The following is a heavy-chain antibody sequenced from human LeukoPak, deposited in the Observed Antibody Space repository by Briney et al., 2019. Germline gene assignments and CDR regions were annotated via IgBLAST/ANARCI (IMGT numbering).Heavy chain of an antibody. CDR2: ISGSGGST. V-gene: IGHV3-23*01. J-gene: IGHJ6*02. D-gene: IGHD3-10*01. Sequence: GGPLRLSCAPSGFTFSTYAMSWVRLAPGKGLEWVSGISGSGGSTYYADSVKGRFTSSRDNSNNTLYVQMNSLRVEDTAVYYCAKSGGLAGSGRLAMDVWGQGTTVTVSS. CDR3: AKSGGLAGSGRLAMDV. CDR1: GFTFSTYA.